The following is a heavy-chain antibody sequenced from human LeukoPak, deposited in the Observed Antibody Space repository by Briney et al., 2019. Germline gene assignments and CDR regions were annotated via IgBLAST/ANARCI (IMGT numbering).Heavy chain of an antibody. CDR3: ARLTHFGELHYFDY. V-gene: IGHV4-30-2*01. J-gene: IGHJ4*02. CDR1: GDSISSGGYS. D-gene: IGHD3-10*01. Sequence: SETLSLTCAVSGDSISSGGYSWSWIRQPPGKGLEWIGFIYDSGSTYYKPSLKSRVTMSVDRSKNQFSLKLSSVTAADTAVYYCARLTHFGELHYFDYWGRGTLDTVSS. CDR2: IYDSGST.